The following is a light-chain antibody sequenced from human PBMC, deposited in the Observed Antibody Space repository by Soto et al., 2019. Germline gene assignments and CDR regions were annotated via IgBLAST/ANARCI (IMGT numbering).Light chain of an antibody. CDR3: SSYAGNSRYV. Sequence: QSVLSVAPCASGTTGKSVTISCTGTSSDVGRYNYISWYQQRPGKAPKLIIYEVSKRPSGVPDRLSGFKYGNTASLTVSGLQAEDEVDYYCSSYAGNSRYVFGTGTKVTVL. J-gene: IGLJ1*01. CDR1: SSDVGRYNY. V-gene: IGLV2-8*01. CDR2: EVS.